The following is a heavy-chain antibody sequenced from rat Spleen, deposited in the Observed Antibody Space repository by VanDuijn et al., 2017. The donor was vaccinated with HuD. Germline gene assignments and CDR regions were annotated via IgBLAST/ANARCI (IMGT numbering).Heavy chain of an antibody. CDR1: GFTFNHYW. Sequence: EVQLVETGGGPVQPGRSLKLSCVASGFTFNHYWMGWTRQAPGKGLEWVASITNSGGGTYYPDSVKGRFTVSRDNAKSTLYLQMNGLRSEDTATYYCARHGLGSWYFDFWGPGTMVTVSS. J-gene: IGHJ1*01. CDR3: ARHGLGSWYFDF. D-gene: IGHD5-1*01. CDR2: ITNSGGGT. V-gene: IGHV5-31*01.